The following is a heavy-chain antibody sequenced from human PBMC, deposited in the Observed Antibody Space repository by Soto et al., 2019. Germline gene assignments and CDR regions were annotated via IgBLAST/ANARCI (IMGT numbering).Heavy chain of an antibody. CDR3: ARNSGSYSSFDY. CDR1: GGTFSSYS. D-gene: IGHD1-26*01. J-gene: IGHJ4*02. V-gene: IGHV1-69*02. CDR2: IIPLLDII. Sequence: QVQLVQSGAEVQKPGSSVKVSCKASGGTFSSYSINWVRQAPGQGLEWMGKIIPLLDIIHYAQKFQGRVTITADRSTSTAYLDLSSLGSEDTAVYYCARNSGSYSSFDYWGQGTRVTVSS.